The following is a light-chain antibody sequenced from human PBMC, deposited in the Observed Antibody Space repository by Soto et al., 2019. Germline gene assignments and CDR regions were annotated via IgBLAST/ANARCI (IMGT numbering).Light chain of an antibody. CDR3: HQYGSSPRT. J-gene: IGKJ1*01. V-gene: IGKV3-20*01. CDR2: AAS. CDR1: QSVVSNY. Sequence: DIVLTQSPGTLSLSPGERATISCRASQSVVSNYLAWYQQKPGQAPRLLIYAASSRATGIPDRFSGSVSGTDFILTISRLEPEDFAVYYCHQYGSSPRTFGQGTKVDIK.